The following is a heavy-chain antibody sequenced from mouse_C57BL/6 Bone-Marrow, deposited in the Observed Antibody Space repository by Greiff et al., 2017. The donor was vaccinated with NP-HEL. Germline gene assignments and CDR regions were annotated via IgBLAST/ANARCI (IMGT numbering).Heavy chain of an antibody. CDR1: GYTFTSYW. Sequence: QVQLQQPGAELVMPGASVKLSCKASGYTFTSYWMHWVKQRPGQGLEWIGEIDPSDSYTNYNQKFKGKSTLTVDKSSSTAYMQLSSLTSEDSAVYYCARRYGSSFFFAYWGQGTLVTVSA. D-gene: IGHD1-1*01. J-gene: IGHJ3*01. CDR2: IDPSDSYT. CDR3: ARRYGSSFFFAY. V-gene: IGHV1-69*01.